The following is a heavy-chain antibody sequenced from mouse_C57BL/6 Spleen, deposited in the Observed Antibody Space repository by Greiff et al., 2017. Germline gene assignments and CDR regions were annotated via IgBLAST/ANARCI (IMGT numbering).Heavy chain of an antibody. CDR2: ISGGGGNT. V-gene: IGHV5-9*01. CDR1: GFTFSSYT. D-gene: IGHD2-3*01. J-gene: IGHJ2*01. CDR3: ARHDGTSYFDY. Sequence: DVQLVESGGGLVKPGGSLKLSCAASGFTFSSYTMSWVRQTPEKRLEWVATISGGGGNTYYPDSVKGRFTISRDNAKNTLYLQMSSLRSEDTALYYGARHDGTSYFDYWGQGTTLTVSS.